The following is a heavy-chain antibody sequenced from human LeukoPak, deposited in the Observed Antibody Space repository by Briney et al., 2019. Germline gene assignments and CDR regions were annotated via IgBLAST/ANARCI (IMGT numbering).Heavy chain of an antibody. V-gene: IGHV5-51*01. CDR3: ARSPGYCTNGVCYAHDY. J-gene: IGHJ4*02. Sequence: GASLQISCEGSGYSFTSYWIGWVRQLPGKGLEWMGIIYPGDSDTRYSPSLEGQVTISADKSISTAYLQWSSLKASDTAMYYCARSPGYCTNGVCYAHDYWGQGTLVTVSS. CDR2: IYPGDSDT. D-gene: IGHD2-8*01. CDR1: GYSFTSYW.